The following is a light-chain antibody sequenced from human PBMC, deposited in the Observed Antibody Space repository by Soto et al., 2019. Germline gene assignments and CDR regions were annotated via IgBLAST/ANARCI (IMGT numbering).Light chain of an antibody. Sequence: QSVLTQPASVSGSPGQSITISCTGTNSDVGTYNLVSWYQQHPGEAPKLIIYEGNQRPSGVSNRFSGSRSGNTASLTISGLQAEDEADYFCCSYATGSTYIFGTGTKVTVL. CDR3: CSYATGSTYI. J-gene: IGLJ1*01. CDR1: NSDVGTYNL. V-gene: IGLV2-23*01. CDR2: EGN.